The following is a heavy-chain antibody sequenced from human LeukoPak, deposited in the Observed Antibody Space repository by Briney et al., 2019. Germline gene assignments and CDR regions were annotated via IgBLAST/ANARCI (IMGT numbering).Heavy chain of an antibody. Sequence: GASVKVSCKASGYTFTSYYMHWVRQAPGQGLEWMGIINPSGGSTSYAQKFQGRVTMTRDTSTSKVYMELSSLRSEDTAVYYCARDRVGATFDYWGQGTLVTVSS. D-gene: IGHD1-26*01. CDR1: GYTFTSYY. CDR3: ARDRVGATFDY. J-gene: IGHJ4*02. V-gene: IGHV1-46*01. CDR2: INPSGGST.